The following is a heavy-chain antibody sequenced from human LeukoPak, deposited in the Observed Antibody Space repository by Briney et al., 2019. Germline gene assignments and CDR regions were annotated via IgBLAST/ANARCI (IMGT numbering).Heavy chain of an antibody. CDR2: VGENTDT. CDR3: AKSSGKSFPSSRIFDF. CDR1: GFTFSSYA. D-gene: IGHD6-13*01. J-gene: IGHJ4*02. Sequence: PGGSLRLSCAASGFTFSSYALSWVRRAPGKGLEWVSIVGENTDTHYADSVKDRFTISRDNSNNALYLQMNNLRAEDTATYFCAKSSGKSFPSSRIFDFWGQGALVTVSS. V-gene: IGHV3-23*01.